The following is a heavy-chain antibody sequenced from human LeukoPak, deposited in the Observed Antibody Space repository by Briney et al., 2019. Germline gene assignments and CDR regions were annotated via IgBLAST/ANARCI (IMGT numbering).Heavy chain of an antibody. CDR2: ISGSGTTT. D-gene: IGHD3-3*01. CDR3: ARGSTIFGVVIEGNWFDP. CDR1: GLTFRSYA. V-gene: IGHV3-23*01. Sequence: GGSLRLSCAASGLTFRSYAMTWVRQAPGKGLEWVSSISGSGTTTYYADSVKGRFTISRDNAKNSLYLQMNSLRAEDTAVYYCARGSTIFGVVIEGNWFDPWGQGTLVTVSS. J-gene: IGHJ5*02.